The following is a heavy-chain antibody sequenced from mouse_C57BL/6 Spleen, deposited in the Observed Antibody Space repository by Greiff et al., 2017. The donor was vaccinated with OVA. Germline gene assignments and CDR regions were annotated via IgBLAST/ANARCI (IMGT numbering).Heavy chain of an antibody. Sequence: EVQLQQSGPVLVKPGASVKMSCKASGYTFTDYYMNWVKQSHGKSLEWIGVINPYNGGTSYNQKFKGKATLTVDKSSSTAYMELNGLTSEDSAVYYCARARGNYDFYAMDYWGQGTSVTVSS. V-gene: IGHV1-19*01. CDR1: GYTFTDYY. CDR2: INPYNGGT. D-gene: IGHD2-1*01. J-gene: IGHJ4*01. CDR3: ARARGNYDFYAMDY.